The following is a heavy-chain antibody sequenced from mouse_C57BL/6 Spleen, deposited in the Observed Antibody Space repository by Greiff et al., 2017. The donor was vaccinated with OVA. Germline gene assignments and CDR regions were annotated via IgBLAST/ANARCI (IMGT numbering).Heavy chain of an antibody. J-gene: IGHJ3*01. D-gene: IGHD3-2*02. Sequence: QVTLKVSGPGILQSSQTLSLTCSFSGFSLSTSGMGVSWIRQPSGKGLEWLAHIYWDDDKRYNPSSKSRLTIAKDTSRNQVFLKITSVDAADTATYDCARDSSGSAWFAYWGQGTLVTVSA. V-gene: IGHV8-12*01. CDR2: IYWDDDK. CDR1: GFSLSTSGMG. CDR3: ARDSSGSAWFAY.